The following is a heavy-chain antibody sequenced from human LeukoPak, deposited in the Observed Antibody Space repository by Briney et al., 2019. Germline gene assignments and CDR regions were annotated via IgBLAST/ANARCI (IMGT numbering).Heavy chain of an antibody. D-gene: IGHD2-8*01. J-gene: IGHJ4*02. CDR3: ARTVGDKGVGY. Sequence: ASVKVSCKVSGYTLTELSMHWVRQAPGQGLEWMGRINPNSGGTNYAQKFQGRVTMTRDTSISTAYMELSRLRSDDTAVYYCARTVGDKGVGYWGQGTLVTVSS. CDR2: INPNSGGT. CDR1: GYTLTELS. V-gene: IGHV1-2*06.